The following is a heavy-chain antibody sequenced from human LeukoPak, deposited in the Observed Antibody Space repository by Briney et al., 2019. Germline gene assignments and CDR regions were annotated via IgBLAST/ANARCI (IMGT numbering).Heavy chain of an antibody. Sequence: KPSETLSLTCTVSGGSISGHYWNWIRQPPGKGLEWIGYIYYSGSTSYNPSLKSRVTISVDTSKNQFSLKLTSVTAADTAAYYCARLAPYPGVWASDYWGQGTLVTVSS. CDR1: GGSISGHY. CDR3: ARLAPYPGVWASDY. V-gene: IGHV4-59*08. J-gene: IGHJ4*02. D-gene: IGHD1-26*01. CDR2: IYYSGST.